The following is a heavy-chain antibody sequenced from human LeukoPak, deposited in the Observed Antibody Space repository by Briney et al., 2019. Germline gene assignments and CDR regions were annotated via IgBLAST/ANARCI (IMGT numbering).Heavy chain of an antibody. CDR3: AKVDQLVVVTGFDY. V-gene: IGHV3-30*18. CDR1: GFTFSSYG. D-gene: IGHD2-21*02. J-gene: IGHJ4*02. CDR2: ISYDGSNK. Sequence: GGSLRLSCAASGFTFSSYGMHWVRQAPGKGLEWVAVISYDGSNKYNADSVKGRFTISRDNSKNTLYLQMNSLRAEDTAVYYCAKVDQLVVVTGFDYWGQGTLVTVSS.